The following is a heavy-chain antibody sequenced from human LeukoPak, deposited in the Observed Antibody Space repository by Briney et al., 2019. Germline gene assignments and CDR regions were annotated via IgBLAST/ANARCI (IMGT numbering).Heavy chain of an antibody. V-gene: IGHV6-1*01. CDR1: GDSVSSNSAA. D-gene: IGHD6-13*01. J-gene: IGHJ5*02. CDR2: TYYRSKWYN. CDR3: ARDQAIAAAGTLNWFDP. Sequence: SQTLSLTCAISGDSVSSNSAAWNWIRQSPSRGLEWLGRTYYRSKWYNDYAVSVKSRITINPDTSKNQFSLQLNSVTPEDTAVYYCARDQAIAAAGTLNWFDPWGQGTPVTVSS.